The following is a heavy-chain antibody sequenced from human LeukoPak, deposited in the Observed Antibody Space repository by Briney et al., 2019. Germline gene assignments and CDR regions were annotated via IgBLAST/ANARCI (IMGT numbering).Heavy chain of an antibody. V-gene: IGHV4-39*01. CDR2: IYDSGST. CDR3: ARAPVATPSESDY. J-gene: IGHJ4*02. Sequence: KSSETLSLTCTVSGGSIRSSYYYWGSIRQPPGKGLEWIGSIYDSGSTYYNPSLKSRVTISVDTSKNQFSLKLNSVTAADTAVYYCARAPVATPSESDYWGQGTLVTVSS. CDR1: GGSIRSSYYY. D-gene: IGHD5-12*01.